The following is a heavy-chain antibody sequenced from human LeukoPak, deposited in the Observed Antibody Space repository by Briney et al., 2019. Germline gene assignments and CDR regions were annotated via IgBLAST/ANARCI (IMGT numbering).Heavy chain of an antibody. CDR2: ISDTGST. CDR1: GGSISTYY. CDR3: ARQECSSISCYFDY. D-gene: IGHD2-2*01. Sequence: SETLSLTCIVSGGSISTYYWNWIRQPPGKGLEWVGYISDTGSTNYNPSLKSRVTISVDTSKDQFSLKLRSVTAADTAVYYCARQECSSISCYFDYWGQGTLVTVSS. J-gene: IGHJ4*02. V-gene: IGHV4-59*08.